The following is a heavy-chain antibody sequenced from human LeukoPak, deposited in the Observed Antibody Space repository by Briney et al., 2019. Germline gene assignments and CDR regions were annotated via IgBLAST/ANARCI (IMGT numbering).Heavy chain of an antibody. CDR3: AREVFPAGLLNTAFDH. D-gene: IGHD2/OR15-2a*01. CDR1: GFTFSMYW. J-gene: IGHJ4*01. CDR2: INEGGSSE. Sequence: GRSLRLSCEVSGFTFSMYWMTWVRQAPGKGLEWVANINEGGSSEWYVESLKGRFTISRDNAKNSLYLQMNGLTVEDTAVYYCAREVFPAGLLNTAFDHWGHGALVTVCS. V-gene: IGHV3-7*01.